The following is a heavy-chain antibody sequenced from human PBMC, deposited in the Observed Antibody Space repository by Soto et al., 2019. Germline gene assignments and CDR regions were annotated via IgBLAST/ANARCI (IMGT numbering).Heavy chain of an antibody. CDR2: ISYDGSNK. Sequence: PGGSLRLSCAASGFTFSSYGMHWVRQAPGKGLEWVAVISYDGSNKYYADSVKGRFTISRDNSKNTLYLQMNSLRAEDTAVYYCAKALYDSSGSNWVPVDYWGQGTLVTVSS. D-gene: IGHD3-22*01. V-gene: IGHV3-30*18. J-gene: IGHJ4*02. CDR1: GFTFSSYG. CDR3: AKALYDSSGSNWVPVDY.